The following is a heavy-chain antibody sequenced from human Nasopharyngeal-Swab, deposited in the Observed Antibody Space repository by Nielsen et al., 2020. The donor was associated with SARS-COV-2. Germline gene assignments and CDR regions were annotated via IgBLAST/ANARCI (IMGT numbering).Heavy chain of an antibody. CDR2: IYYSGST. V-gene: IGHV4-59*01. D-gene: IGHD6-13*01. Sequence: SCAVSGGSISSYYWSWIRQPPGKGLEWIGYIYYSGSTNYNPSLKSRVTISVDTSKNQFSLKLSSVTAADTAVYYCARETRSWTGGGAFDIWGQGTMVTVSS. CDR1: GGSISSYY. J-gene: IGHJ3*02. CDR3: ARETRSWTGGGAFDI.